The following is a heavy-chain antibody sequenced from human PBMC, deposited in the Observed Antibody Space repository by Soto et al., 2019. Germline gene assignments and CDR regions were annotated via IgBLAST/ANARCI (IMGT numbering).Heavy chain of an antibody. D-gene: IGHD3-3*01. CDR2: ISGTGGST. V-gene: IGHV3-23*01. J-gene: IGHJ4*02. CDR3: AKDRVRRVPSDDY. CDR1: GFTFSSYA. Sequence: GGSLRLSCAASGFTFSSYAMSWVRQSPGNGLEWVSAISGTGGSTYYANSVKGRFTVSRDNSKDTLYLQMHGLRADDTAVYYCAKDRVRRVPSDDYWGQGTLVTVSS.